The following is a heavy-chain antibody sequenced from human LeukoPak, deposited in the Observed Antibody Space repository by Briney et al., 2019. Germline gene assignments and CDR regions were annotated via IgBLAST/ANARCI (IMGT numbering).Heavy chain of an antibody. V-gene: IGHV3-74*01. J-gene: IGHJ4*02. CDR2: IKIDGSSI. CDR1: GFTFSSGW. Sequence: PGVSLRLSCTASGFTFSSGWMHWVRHAPGKGLVWVSHIKIDGSSINYADSVKGRFTISRDNAKNTLYLRMNSLRAEDTAVYYCARARYNNGLDYWGQGTLVTAPS. D-gene: IGHD1-14*01. CDR3: ARARYNNGLDY.